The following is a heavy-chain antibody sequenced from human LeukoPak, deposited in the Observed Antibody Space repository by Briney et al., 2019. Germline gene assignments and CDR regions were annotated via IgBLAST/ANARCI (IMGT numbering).Heavy chain of an antibody. J-gene: IGHJ4*02. CDR1: GFTFSSYA. D-gene: IGHD3-10*01. V-gene: IGHV3-23*01. CDR3: ARRTTGSNLDY. Sequence: GGSLRLSCAASGFTFSSYAMSWVRQAPGKGLEWVSSISGSGGSSYYADSVKGRFTISRDNSKNTLYLQMNSLKAEDTAVYYCARRTTGSNLDYWGQGTLVTVSS. CDR2: ISGSGGSS.